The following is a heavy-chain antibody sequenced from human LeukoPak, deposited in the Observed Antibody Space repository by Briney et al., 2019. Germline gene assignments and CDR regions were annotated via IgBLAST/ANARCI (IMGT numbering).Heavy chain of an antibody. Sequence: ASVKVSCKASGYTFTSYYMHWVRQAPGQGLEWMGIINPSGGSTSYAQKFQGRVTMTRDMSTSTVYMELSSLRSEDTAVYYCARAVLYYDSSGYPLCWFDPWGQGTLVTVSS. CDR2: INPSGGST. J-gene: IGHJ5*02. CDR3: ARAVLYYDSSGYPLCWFDP. D-gene: IGHD3-22*01. V-gene: IGHV1-46*01. CDR1: GYTFTSYY.